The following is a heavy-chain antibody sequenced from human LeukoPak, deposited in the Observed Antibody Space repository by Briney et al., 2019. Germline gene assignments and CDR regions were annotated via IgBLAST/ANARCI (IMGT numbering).Heavy chain of an antibody. V-gene: IGHV3-53*01. CDR2: IYSGGST. CDR3: AREVDSDEDY. D-gene: IGHD5-12*01. CDR1: GFTVSSNY. J-gene: IGHJ4*02. Sequence: GGSLRLSCAASGFTVSSNYMSWVRQAPGKGLEWVSVIYSGGSTYYADSVKGRFTISRDNSKNTLYLQMNSPRAEDTAVYYCAREVDSDEDYWGQGTLVTVSS.